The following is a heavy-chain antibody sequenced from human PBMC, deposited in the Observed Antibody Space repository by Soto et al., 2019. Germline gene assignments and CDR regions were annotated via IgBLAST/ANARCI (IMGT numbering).Heavy chain of an antibody. CDR1: GGSISSGGYS. V-gene: IGHV4-30-2*01. Sequence: QLQLQASGSGLVKPSQTLSLTCAVSGGSISSGGYSWSWIRQPPGKGLEWIGYIYHTGSTYYNPSLKSRVTISVDRSKNQFSLKLSSVTAADTAVYYCARVPRPRCQGTLVTVSS. CDR3: ARVPRP. J-gene: IGHJ5*02. CDR2: IYHTGST.